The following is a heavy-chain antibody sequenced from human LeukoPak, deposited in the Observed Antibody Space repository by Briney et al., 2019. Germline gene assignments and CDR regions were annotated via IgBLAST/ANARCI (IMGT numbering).Heavy chain of an antibody. Sequence: GGSLRLSCAASGFTFSSYEMNWVRQAPGKGLEWVSYISSSGSTIYYADSVKGRFTISRDNAKNSLYLQMNSLRAEDTALYYCASTRGGIAVAGTASDYWGQGTLVTVSS. D-gene: IGHD6-19*01. J-gene: IGHJ4*02. CDR3: ASTRGGIAVAGTASDY. CDR1: GFTFSSYE. V-gene: IGHV3-48*03. CDR2: ISSSGSTI.